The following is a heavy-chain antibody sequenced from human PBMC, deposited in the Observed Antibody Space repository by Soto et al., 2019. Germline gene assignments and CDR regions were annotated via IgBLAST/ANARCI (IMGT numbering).Heavy chain of an antibody. V-gene: IGHV3-21*01. CDR1: GFAFSSYS. D-gene: IGHD1-1*01. Sequence: WWSLRLSCAASGFAFSSYSMNWFRQAPGKGLEWVSSISSSSSYIYYADSVKGRFTISRDNAKNSLYLQMNSLRAEDTAVYYCARALERPGYYYGMDVWGQGTTVTVSS. CDR3: ARALERPGYYYGMDV. J-gene: IGHJ6*02. CDR2: ISSSSSYI.